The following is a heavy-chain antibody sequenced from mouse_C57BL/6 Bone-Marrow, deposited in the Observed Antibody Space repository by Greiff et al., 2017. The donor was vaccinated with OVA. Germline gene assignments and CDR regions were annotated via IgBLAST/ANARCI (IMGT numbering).Heavy chain of an antibody. CDR3: AISQWTLSDVCYFDV. CDR2: INYDGSST. CDR1: GFTFSDYY. D-gene: IGHD1-3*01. Sequence: EVKVVESEGGLVQPGSSMKLSCTASGFTFSDYYMAWVRQVPEKGLEWVAHINYDGSSTYYLDSLKSRFIISRDNAKNILYLQMSILQSEDTATYYCAISQWTLSDVCYFDVWGTGTTVTVSS. V-gene: IGHV5-16*01. J-gene: IGHJ1*03.